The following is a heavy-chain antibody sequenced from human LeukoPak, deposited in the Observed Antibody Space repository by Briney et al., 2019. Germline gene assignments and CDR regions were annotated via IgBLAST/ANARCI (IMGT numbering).Heavy chain of an antibody. CDR1: GYTFTSYA. D-gene: IGHD6-13*01. J-gene: IGHJ5*02. CDR3: ARETPSLIPAAVQDWFDP. V-gene: IGHV1-8*02. CDR2: MNPNSGNT. Sequence: GASVKVSCKASGYTFTSYAMNWVRQAPGQGLEWMGWMNPNSGNTDCAQKFQGRVIMTRNTSISTAYMELSSLKSEDTAVYYCARETPSLIPAAVQDWFDPWGQGTRVTVSS.